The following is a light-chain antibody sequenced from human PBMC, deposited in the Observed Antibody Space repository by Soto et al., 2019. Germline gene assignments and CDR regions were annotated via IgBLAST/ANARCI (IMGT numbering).Light chain of an antibody. CDR1: QSISSW. V-gene: IGKV1-5*01. Sequence: DIQMTQSPSTLSASVGDRVTITCRASQSISSWLAWYQQKPGKAPKLLIYDASSLESGVPSRFSGSGSRTGFTLTISSLQPEDVATYYCQKYNSAPQTFGQGTKVDI. J-gene: IGKJ1*01. CDR2: DAS. CDR3: QKYNSAPQT.